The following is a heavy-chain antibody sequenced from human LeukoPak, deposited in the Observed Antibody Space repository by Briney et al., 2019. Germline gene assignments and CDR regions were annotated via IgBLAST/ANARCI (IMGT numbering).Heavy chain of an antibody. CDR2: INHSGST. V-gene: IGHV4-34*01. J-gene: IGHJ4*02. CDR3: ARGTSSSVDTAMVPPLDY. D-gene: IGHD5-18*01. CDR1: GGSFSGYY. Sequence: SETLSLTCAVYGGSFSGYYWSWIRQPPGKGLEWIGEINHSGSTNYNPSLKSRVTISVDTSKNQLSLKLSSVTAADTAVYYCARGTSSSVDTAMVPPLDYWGQGTLVTVSS.